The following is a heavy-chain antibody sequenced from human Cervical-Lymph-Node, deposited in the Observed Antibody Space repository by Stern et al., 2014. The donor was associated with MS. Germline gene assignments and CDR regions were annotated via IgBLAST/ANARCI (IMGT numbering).Heavy chain of an antibody. CDR3: ARAASTTSSYNF. D-gene: IGHD3-10*01. J-gene: IGHJ4*02. CDR1: GGSFINHV. V-gene: IGHV1-69*01. Sequence: VQLVESGAEVKKPGSSVKVSCQASGGSFINHVISWVRQAPGPGLEWVGGTIPIFGTALYAQKVRGRVTLTADEPTRTAYRQMSSLRSDDTAVYFCARAASTTSSYNFWGPGTLVTVSS. CDR2: TIPIFGTA.